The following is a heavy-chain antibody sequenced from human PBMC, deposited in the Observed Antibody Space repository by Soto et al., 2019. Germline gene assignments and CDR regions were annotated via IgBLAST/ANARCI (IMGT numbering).Heavy chain of an antibody. J-gene: IGHJ3*02. Sequence: SETLSLTCPVYGGSFSGYYWSWIREPPWKGLEWIGEINHSGSTNYNPSLKSRVTISVDTSKNQFSLKLSSVTAADTDVYYCARGHSSSIWGQGTMVTVS. V-gene: IGHV4-34*01. CDR1: GGSFSGYY. CDR3: ARGHSSSI. D-gene: IGHD6-6*01. CDR2: INHSGST.